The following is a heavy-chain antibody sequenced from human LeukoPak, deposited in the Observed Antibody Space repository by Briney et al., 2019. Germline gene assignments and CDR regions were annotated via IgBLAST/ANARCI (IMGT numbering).Heavy chain of an antibody. V-gene: IGHV3-23*01. CDR2: VSDTT. J-gene: IGHJ5*02. D-gene: IGHD3-10*01. Sequence: GGSLRLSCAASGFTFSSFALSWVRQAPGKGLEWVSTVSDTTYYADSVRGRFTISRDDSKNTLYLQMDSLRAEDTAIYFCARSRGPGSHWFDPWGQGTRVTVSS. CDR3: ARSRGPGSHWFDP. CDR1: GFTFSSFA.